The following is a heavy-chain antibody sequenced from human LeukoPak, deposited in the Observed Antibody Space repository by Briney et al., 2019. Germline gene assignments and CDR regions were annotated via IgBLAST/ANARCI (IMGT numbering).Heavy chain of an antibody. V-gene: IGHV1-69*05. J-gene: IGHJ3*01. CDR3: AREDFSNYLNNAFDF. CDR2: IIPVSGTT. Sequence: ASVKVSCKASGGTLSSYSISWVRQAPGQGLEWMGNIIPVSGTTDYAQNFQGRVTITTDESTTITYMELSSLRSDDTAVYYCAREDFSNYLNNAFDFWGQGTVVTVSS. D-gene: IGHD4-11*01. CDR1: GGTLSSYS.